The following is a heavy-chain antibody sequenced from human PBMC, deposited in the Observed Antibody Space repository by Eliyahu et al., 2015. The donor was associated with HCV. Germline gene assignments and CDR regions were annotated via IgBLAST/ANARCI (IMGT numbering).Heavy chain of an antibody. CDR3: AREVRDGYNSVDF. D-gene: IGHD5-24*01. Sequence: QVQLVESGGGLVKPGGSLSLSCXASGFNFRDSYMTWIRQAPGKGLEWVSSISRTSGSTNYADSVRGRFTISRDNAKNSLYLEMNSLRDEDTAVYYCAREVRDGYNSVDFWGQGTLVTVSS. J-gene: IGHJ4*02. V-gene: IGHV3-11*06. CDR1: GFNFRDSY. CDR2: ISRTSGST.